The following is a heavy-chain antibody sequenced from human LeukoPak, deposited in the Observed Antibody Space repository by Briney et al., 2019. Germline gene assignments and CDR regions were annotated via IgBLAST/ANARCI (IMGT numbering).Heavy chain of an antibody. CDR1: GGSISSSSYY. J-gene: IGHJ6*02. D-gene: IGHD2-2*01. CDR2: IYYSGST. Sequence: PSETLSLTCTVSGGSISSSSYYWGWIRQPPGKGLEWIGSIYYSGSTYYNPSLKSRVTISVDTSKNQFSLKLSSVTAADTAVYYCARDGLVVVPAAMGPFRNYYGMDVWGQGTTVTVSS. CDR3: ARDGLVVVPAAMGPFRNYYGMDV. V-gene: IGHV4-39*07.